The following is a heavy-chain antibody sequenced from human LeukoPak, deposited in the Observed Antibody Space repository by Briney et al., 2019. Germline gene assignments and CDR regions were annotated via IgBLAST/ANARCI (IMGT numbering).Heavy chain of an antibody. CDR3: ARDIGYGVGWFDP. D-gene: IGHD3-3*01. Sequence: SETLSLTCTVSGGSISSYYWSWIRQPPGKGLEWIGYIYYSGSTNYNPSLKSRVTISVDTSKNQFSLKLSSVTAADTAVYYCARDIGYGVGWFDPWGQGTLVTVSS. CDR2: IYYSGST. CDR1: GGSISSYY. J-gene: IGHJ5*02. V-gene: IGHV4-59*01.